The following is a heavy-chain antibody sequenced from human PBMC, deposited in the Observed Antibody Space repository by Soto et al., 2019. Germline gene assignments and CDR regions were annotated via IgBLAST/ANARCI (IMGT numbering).Heavy chain of an antibody. Sequence: LRLSYAASGFTVGNYGMHWVSQAPGKGLEWVALSADDGHNKYYAKAVEGRFNTTSENYKNTIYLQTNSMRAEDWAVYRYAKTSPHFLASPLFTAMDVWGQGTMVTVSS. V-gene: IGHV3-30*18. J-gene: IGHJ6*02. CDR2: SADDGHNK. D-gene: IGHD3-3*02. CDR1: GFTVGNYG. CDR3: AKTSPHFLASPLFTAMDV.